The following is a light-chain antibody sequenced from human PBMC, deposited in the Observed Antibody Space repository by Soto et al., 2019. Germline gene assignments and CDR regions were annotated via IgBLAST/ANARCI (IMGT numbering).Light chain of an antibody. V-gene: IGKV3-20*01. CDR1: QSVNNNY. Sequence: EIVLTQSPGTLSLSPGERATLSCRASQSVNNNYLAWYQQKPGQAPRLLIYGASSRATGIPDRFSGSWSGTHFTLTIRRLEPEDFAVYYCQQYGSSQYTFGQGTKLEIK. J-gene: IGKJ2*01. CDR2: GAS. CDR3: QQYGSSQYT.